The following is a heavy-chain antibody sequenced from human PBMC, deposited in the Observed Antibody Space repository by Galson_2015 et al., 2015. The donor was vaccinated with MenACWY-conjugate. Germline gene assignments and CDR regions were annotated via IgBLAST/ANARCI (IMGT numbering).Heavy chain of an antibody. V-gene: IGHV3-30*04. CDR1: GFTFSSYA. J-gene: IGHJ4*02. Sequence: SLRLSCAASGFTFSSYAMHWVRQAPGKGLEWVAVISYDGSNKYYADSVKGRFTISRDNSKNTLYLQMNSLRAEDTAVYYCARGRGLAAAGTSLRAGYWGQGTLVTVSS. CDR2: ISYDGSNK. D-gene: IGHD6-13*01. CDR3: ARGRGLAAAGTSLRAGY.